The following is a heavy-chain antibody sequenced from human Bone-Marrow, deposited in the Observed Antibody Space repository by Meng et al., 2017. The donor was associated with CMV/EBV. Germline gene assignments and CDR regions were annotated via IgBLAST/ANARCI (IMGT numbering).Heavy chain of an antibody. CDR3: ARGFHADDSSGYYQYYFDY. D-gene: IGHD3-22*01. CDR1: GFTFSSYA. Sequence: GGSLRLSCAASGFTFSSYAMSWVRQAPGKGLEWVSAISGSGGSTYYADSVKGRFTISRDNSKNTLYLQMNSLRSEDTAVYYCARGFHADDSSGYYQYYFDYWGQGTLVTVSS. V-gene: IGHV3-23*01. CDR2: ISGSGGST. J-gene: IGHJ4*02.